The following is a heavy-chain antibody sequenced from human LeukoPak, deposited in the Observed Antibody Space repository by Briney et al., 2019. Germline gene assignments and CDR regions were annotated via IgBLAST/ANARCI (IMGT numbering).Heavy chain of an antibody. J-gene: IGHJ2*01. Sequence: GGSLRLSCAASGFTFSSYSMNWVRQAPGKGLEWVSSISTSSSYIYYADSVKGRFTISRDNAKNSLYLQMNSLRVEDTAVYYCAREAQRGYNLKRRYWYFDLWGRGTLVTVSS. CDR1: GFTFSSYS. V-gene: IGHV3-21*01. CDR2: ISTSSSYI. CDR3: AREAQRGYNLKRRYWYFDL. D-gene: IGHD5-24*01.